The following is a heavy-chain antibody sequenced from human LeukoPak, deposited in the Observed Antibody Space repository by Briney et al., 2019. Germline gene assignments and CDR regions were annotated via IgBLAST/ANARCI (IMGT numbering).Heavy chain of an antibody. J-gene: IGHJ4*02. CDR1: GGSISSYY. D-gene: IGHD1-26*01. Sequence: PSETLSLTCTVSGGSISSYYRSWIRQPPGKGLEWIGYIYYSGSTNYNPSLKSRVTISVDTSKNQFSLKLSSVTAADTAVYYCARVGEMSIVGAYFDYWGQGTLVTVSS. CDR2: IYYSGST. CDR3: ARVGEMSIVGAYFDY. V-gene: IGHV4-59*01.